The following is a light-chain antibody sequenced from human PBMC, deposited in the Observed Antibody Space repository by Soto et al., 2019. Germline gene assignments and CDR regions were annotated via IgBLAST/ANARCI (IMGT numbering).Light chain of an antibody. V-gene: IGLV1-47*01. J-gene: IGLJ2*01. CDR1: SSNIGSNS. CDR3: ATRDDSLNGRA. CDR2: RNN. Sequence: QSVLTQPPSASGTPGQRVTISCSGSSSNIGSNSVYWYQQLPGTAPKLLIYRNNQRPSGVPDRFSGSKSGTSASLAISGLQSEDEADYYCATRDDSLNGRAVGGGTKLTVL.